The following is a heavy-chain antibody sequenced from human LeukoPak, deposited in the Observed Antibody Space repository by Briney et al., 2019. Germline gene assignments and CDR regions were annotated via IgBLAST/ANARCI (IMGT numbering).Heavy chain of an antibody. CDR3: AKDGSWSYTD. J-gene: IGHJ4*02. D-gene: IGHD3-10*01. V-gene: IGHV3-23*01. CDR1: GFPFSNYD. CDR2: VSGSGGIT. Sequence: GGSLRLSCAASGFPFSNYDMSWVRQAPGRALEWVSGVSGSGGITYYADSVKGRFTISRDNFKSTLYLQMNGLRADDTAVYYCAKDGSWSYTDWGQGTLVTVSS.